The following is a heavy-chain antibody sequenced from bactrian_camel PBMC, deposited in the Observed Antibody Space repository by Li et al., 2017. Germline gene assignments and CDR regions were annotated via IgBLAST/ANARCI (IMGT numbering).Heavy chain of an antibody. J-gene: IGHJ4*01. D-gene: IGHD2*01. CDR3: ARRVLTYRGDCSTTRYDYSV. CDR1: GFTSNFG. V-gene: IGHV3S53*01. CDR2: FDNDGAA. Sequence: HVQLVESGGGSVQPGGFLRLSCTAPGFTSNFGMDCFRQSAGKEREQVAVFDNDGAAIYADSVKGRFSLSQDHATNTLYLQIDSLKPEDTAMYYCARRVLTYRGDCSTTRYDYSVWGQGTQVTVS.